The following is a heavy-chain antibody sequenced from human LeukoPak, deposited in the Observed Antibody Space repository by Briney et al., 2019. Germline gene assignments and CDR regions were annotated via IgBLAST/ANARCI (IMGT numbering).Heavy chain of an antibody. CDR2: IYYSGST. CDR3: ARHEQDILTGDDAFDI. D-gene: IGHD3-9*01. V-gene: IGHV4-59*08. J-gene: IGHJ3*02. CDR1: GGSISSNY. Sequence: SETLSLTRTVSGGSISSNYWSWIRQPPGKGLEWIGYIYYSGSTNYNPSLKSRVTISVDTSKNQFSLKLSSVTAADTAVYYCARHEQDILTGDDAFDIWGQGTMVTVSS.